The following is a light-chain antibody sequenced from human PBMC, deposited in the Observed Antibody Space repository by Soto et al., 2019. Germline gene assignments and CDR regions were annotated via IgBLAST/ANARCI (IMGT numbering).Light chain of an antibody. V-gene: IGKV1-5*01. J-gene: IGKJ1*01. CDR1: QSISSW. CDR2: DAS. CDR3: QQYNSYSWT. Sequence: DIQMTQSPSTLSASVGDRVTITCRASQSISSWLAWYQQKPGKAPKLLIYDASSLESGVPSRFSGSGSGTEFTLTISSLQPEDVATYYCQQYNSYSWTFGQGTKVDIK.